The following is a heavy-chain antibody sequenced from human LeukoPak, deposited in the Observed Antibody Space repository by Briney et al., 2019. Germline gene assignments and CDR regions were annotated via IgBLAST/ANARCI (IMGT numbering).Heavy chain of an antibody. CDR1: GYTFTSYD. CDR2: MNPNSGNT. V-gene: IGHV1-8*01. J-gene: IGHJ4*02. Sequence: ASVKVSCKASGYTFTSYDINWVRQATGQGLEWMGWMNPNSGNTGYAQKFQGRVTMTRNTSISTAYMELSSLRSEDTAVYYCARVMDSSSWYAGRYFDYWGQGTLVTVSS. CDR3: ARVMDSSSWYAGRYFDY. D-gene: IGHD6-13*01.